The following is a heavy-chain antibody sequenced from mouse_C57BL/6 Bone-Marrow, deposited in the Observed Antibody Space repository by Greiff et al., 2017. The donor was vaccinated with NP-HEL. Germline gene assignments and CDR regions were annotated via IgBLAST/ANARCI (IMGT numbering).Heavy chain of an antibody. V-gene: IGHV5-4*01. CDR2: ISDGGSYT. CDR1: GFTFSSYA. J-gene: IGHJ3*01. Sequence: EVKVVESGGGLVKPGGSLKLSCAASGFTFSSYAMSWVRQTPEKRLEWVATISDGGSYTYYPDNVKGRFTISRDNAKNNLYLQMSHLKSEDTAMYYCARDRNDGYYAAWFAYWGQGTLVTVSA. D-gene: IGHD2-3*01. CDR3: ARDRNDGYYAAWFAY.